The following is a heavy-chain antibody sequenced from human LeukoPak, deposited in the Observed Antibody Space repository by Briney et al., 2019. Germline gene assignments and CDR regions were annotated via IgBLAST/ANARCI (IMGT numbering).Heavy chain of an antibody. CDR2: IKQDGSEK. D-gene: IGHD6-19*01. V-gene: IGHV3-7*03. Sequence: GRSLRLSCAASGFTFSSYWMSWVRQAPGKGLEWVANIKQDGSEKYYVDSVKGRFTISRDNAKNSLYLQMNSLRAEDTALYYCARVSIAVAGNDYYYMDVWGKGTTVTVSS. CDR1: GFTFSSYW. J-gene: IGHJ6*03. CDR3: ARVSIAVAGNDYYYMDV.